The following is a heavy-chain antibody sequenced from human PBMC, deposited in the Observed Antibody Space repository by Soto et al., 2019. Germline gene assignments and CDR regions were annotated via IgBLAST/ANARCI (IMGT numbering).Heavy chain of an antibody. D-gene: IGHD3-22*01. CDR1: GASVSHGY. J-gene: IGHJ5*02. CDR3: ARSYYDSTGFAVDP. CDR2: MYFGGSF. V-gene: IGHV4-59*02. Sequence: QMQLQASGPGLVKPSETLSLTCNVSGASVSHGYWSWIRQPPGKGLEWMGFMYFGGSFNYNPSLTSRVTISVETSKNQFYMKLPSVTASDTAVYYCARSYYDSTGFAVDPWGQGTLVTVSS.